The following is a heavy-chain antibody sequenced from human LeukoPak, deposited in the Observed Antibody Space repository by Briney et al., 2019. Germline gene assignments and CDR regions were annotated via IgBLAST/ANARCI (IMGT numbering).Heavy chain of an antibody. CDR2: IYPGDSDT. CDR3: ARHLGTYSSSAFQH. D-gene: IGHD6-13*01. Sequence: GESLQISFKGSEYSFTNYWIGWVRQMPGKGVEWMGIIYPGDSDTRYSPSFQGQVTISADKSISTAYLQWSSLKASDTAMYYCARHLGTYSSSAFQHWGQGTPVIVSS. V-gene: IGHV5-51*01. J-gene: IGHJ1*01. CDR1: EYSFTNYW.